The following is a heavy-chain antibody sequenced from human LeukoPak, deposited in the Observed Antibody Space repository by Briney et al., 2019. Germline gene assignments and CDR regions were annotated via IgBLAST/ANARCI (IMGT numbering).Heavy chain of an antibody. CDR3: ARDPTCDC. CDR1: GFTFSSYT. J-gene: IGHJ4*02. CDR2: ISTSSSTI. V-gene: IGHV3-48*04. Sequence: PEGSLRLSCAASGFTFSSYTMNWVRQAPGKGLEWLSYISTSSSTIYYADSVKGRFTTSRDNAKNSLYLQMNSLRAEDTAVHYCARDPTCDCWGQGTLVTVSS.